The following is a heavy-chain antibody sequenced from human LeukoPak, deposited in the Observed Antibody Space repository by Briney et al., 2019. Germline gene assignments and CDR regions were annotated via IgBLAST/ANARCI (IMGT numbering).Heavy chain of an antibody. CDR2: MNPNSGNT. D-gene: IGHD1-26*01. CDR1: GYTFTSYD. V-gene: IGHV1-8*01. CDR3: ARGVGASEGDAFDI. Sequence: ASVNVSCKASGYTFTSYDINWVRQAPGQGLEWMGWMNPNSGNTGYAQKFQGRVTMTRNTSISTAYMELSSLRSEDTAVYYCARGVGASEGDAFDIWGQGTMVTVSS. J-gene: IGHJ3*02.